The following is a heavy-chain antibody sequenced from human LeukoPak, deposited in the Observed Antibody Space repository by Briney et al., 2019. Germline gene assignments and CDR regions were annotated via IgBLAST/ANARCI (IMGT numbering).Heavy chain of an antibody. CDR1: GGTFSSYA. CDR3: ARGGDGYIRFDY. D-gene: IGHD5-24*01. Sequence: SVKVSCKASGGTFSSYAISWVRQAPGQGLEWMGGIIPIFGTANYAQKFQGRVTITTDESTSTAYMELSSLRSEDTAVYYCARGGDGYIRFDYWGQGTLVTVYS. V-gene: IGHV1-69*05. J-gene: IGHJ4*02. CDR2: IIPIFGTA.